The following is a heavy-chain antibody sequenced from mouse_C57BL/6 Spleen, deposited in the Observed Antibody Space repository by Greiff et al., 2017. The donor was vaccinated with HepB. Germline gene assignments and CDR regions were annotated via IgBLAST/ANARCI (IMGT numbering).Heavy chain of an antibody. Sequence: EVHLVESGGGLVKPGGSLKLSCAASGFTFSSYAMSWVRQTPEKRLEWVATISDGGSYTYYPDNVKGRFTISRDNAKNNLYLQMSHLKSEDTAMYYCARDPDSSGSLFAYWGQGTLVTVSA. V-gene: IGHV5-4*01. CDR3: ARDPDSSGSLFAY. CDR2: ISDGGSYT. J-gene: IGHJ3*01. D-gene: IGHD3-2*02. CDR1: GFTFSSYA.